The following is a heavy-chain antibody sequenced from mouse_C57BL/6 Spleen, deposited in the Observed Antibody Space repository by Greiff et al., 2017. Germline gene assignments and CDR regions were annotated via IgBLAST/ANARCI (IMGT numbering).Heavy chain of an antibody. D-gene: IGHD2-4*01. Sequence: EVKVEESGAELVRPGASVKLSCTASGFNIKDYYMHWVKQRPEQGLEWIGRIDPEDGDTEYAPKFQGKATMTADTSSNTAYLQLSSLTSEDTAVYYCTTEDYDGEGFAYWGQGTLVTVSA. CDR1: GFNIKDYY. V-gene: IGHV14-1*01. J-gene: IGHJ3*01. CDR2: IDPEDGDT. CDR3: TTEDYDGEGFAY.